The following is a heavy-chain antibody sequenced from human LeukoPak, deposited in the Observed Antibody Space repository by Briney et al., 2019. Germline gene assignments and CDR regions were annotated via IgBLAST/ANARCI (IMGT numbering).Heavy chain of an antibody. Sequence: SETLSLTCTVSGGSLSSYYWSWIRQPPGKGLEWIGYIYYSGSTNYNPSLKSRVTISVDKSKNQFSLKLSSVTAADTAVYYCARGEYGSGSYKIDYWGQGTLVTVSS. CDR1: GGSLSSYY. V-gene: IGHV4-59*12. CDR2: IYYSGST. CDR3: ARGEYGSGSYKIDY. D-gene: IGHD3-10*01. J-gene: IGHJ4*02.